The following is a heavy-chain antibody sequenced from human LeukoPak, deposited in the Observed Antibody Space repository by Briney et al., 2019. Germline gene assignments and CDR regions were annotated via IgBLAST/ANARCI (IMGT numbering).Heavy chain of an antibody. CDR1: GFTFRSYW. CDR2: IKQDESEK. J-gene: IGHJ4*02. V-gene: IGHV3-7*01. CDR3: ARDGAPFDS. Sequence: GGSLRLSCAASGFTFRSYWMSWVRQAPGKGLEWVANIKQDESEKYYVDSVKGRFSISRDNARNLVYLQVNNLRAEDTAVYFCARDGAPFDSWGQGTLVTVSS. D-gene: IGHD4-17*01.